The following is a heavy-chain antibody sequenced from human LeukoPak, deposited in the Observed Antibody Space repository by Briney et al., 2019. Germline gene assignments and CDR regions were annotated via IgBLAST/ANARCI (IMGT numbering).Heavy chain of an antibody. CDR1: GFTFSSYA. V-gene: IGHV3-30*04. Sequence: TGGSLGLSCAASGFTFSSYAMHWVRQAPGKGLEWVAVISYDGSNKYYADSVKGRFTISRDNSKNTLYLQMNSLRAEDTAVYYCARALPHFDYWGQGTLVTVSS. CDR2: ISYDGSNK. CDR3: ARALPHFDY. J-gene: IGHJ4*02. D-gene: IGHD3-10*01.